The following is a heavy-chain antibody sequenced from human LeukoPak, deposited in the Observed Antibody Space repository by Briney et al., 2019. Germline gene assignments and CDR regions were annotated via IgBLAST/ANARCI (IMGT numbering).Heavy chain of an antibody. CDR2: ISSSSSYI. V-gene: IGHV3-21*01. CDR3: ARGGRGP. Sequence: GGSLRLSCSASGFTFSSYAMHWVRQAPGKGLEWDSSISSSSSYIYYADSVKGRFTISRDNAKNSLYLQMNSLRAEDTAVYYCARGGRGPWGQGTLVTVSS. CDR1: GFTFSSYA. D-gene: IGHD3-10*01. J-gene: IGHJ5*02.